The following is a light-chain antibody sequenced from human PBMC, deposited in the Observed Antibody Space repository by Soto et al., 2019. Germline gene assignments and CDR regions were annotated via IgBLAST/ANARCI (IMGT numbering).Light chain of an antibody. CDR2: DAS. Sequence: EIVLTQSPATLSLSPGERATLSCRASQSVSSYFAWYPQKPCQAPRLLIYDASNRATDIPARFSGSGSGTDFTLTISSLEPDGFAVYYCQQRGNWPVTFGPGTRVDIK. CDR1: QSVSSY. CDR3: QQRGNWPVT. J-gene: IGKJ1*01. V-gene: IGKV3-11*01.